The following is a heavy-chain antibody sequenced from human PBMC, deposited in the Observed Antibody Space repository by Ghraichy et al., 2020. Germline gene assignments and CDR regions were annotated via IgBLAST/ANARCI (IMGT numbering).Heavy chain of an antibody. Sequence: ESLNISCAVSGGSISSSNWWSWVRQPPGKGLEWIGEIYHSGSTNYNPSLKSRVTISVDKSKNQFSLKLSSVTAADTAVYYCARGGYYGGNSNWYFDLWGRGTLVTVSS. CDR3: ARGGYYGGNSNWYFDL. J-gene: IGHJ2*01. CDR1: GGSISSSNW. V-gene: IGHV4-4*02. D-gene: IGHD4-23*01. CDR2: IYHSGST.